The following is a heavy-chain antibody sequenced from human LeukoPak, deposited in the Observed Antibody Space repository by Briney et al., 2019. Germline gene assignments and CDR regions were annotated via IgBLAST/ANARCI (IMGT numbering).Heavy chain of an antibody. Sequence: GGSLRLSCAASGFTFSSYSMNWVRQAPGKGLEWVSSISSSSSYMYYADSVKGRFTISRDNAKNSLYLQMNSLRAEDTAVYYCARGGSGWPDYWGQGTLVTVSS. D-gene: IGHD6-19*01. CDR3: ARGGSGWPDY. CDR2: ISSSSSYM. CDR1: GFTFSSYS. J-gene: IGHJ4*02. V-gene: IGHV3-21*01.